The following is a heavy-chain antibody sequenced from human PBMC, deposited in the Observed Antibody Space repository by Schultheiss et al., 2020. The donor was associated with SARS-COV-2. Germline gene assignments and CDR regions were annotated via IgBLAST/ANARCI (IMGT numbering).Heavy chain of an antibody. D-gene: IGHD2-2*01. CDR2: IYYSGST. V-gene: IGHV4-39*01. CDR3: ARLLGYCSSTSCSTDAFDI. Sequence: SETLSLTCTVSGGSISSSSYYWGWIRQPPGKGLEWIGSIYYSGSTYYNPSLKSRVTISVDTSKNQFSLKLSSVTAADTAVYYCARLLGYCSSTSCSTDAFDIWGQGTMVTVSS. CDR1: GGSISSSSYY. J-gene: IGHJ3*02.